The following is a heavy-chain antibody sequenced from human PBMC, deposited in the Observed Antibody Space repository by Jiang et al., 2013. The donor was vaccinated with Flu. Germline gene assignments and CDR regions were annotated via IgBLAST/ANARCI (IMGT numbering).Heavy chain of an antibody. Sequence: QLVESGAEVKKPGASVKVSCRTSGYTFSNHHVHWVRQAPGQGLEWLGRINPNGGSATYIESLQGRFSLSTDTSTNTVYMELTSLRSEDTAVYSCARGSGYFRLIDYWGQGTLVTVSS. CDR3: ARGSGYFRLIDY. J-gene: IGHJ4*02. V-gene: IGHV1-46*03. CDR1: GYTFSNHH. CDR2: INPNGGSA. D-gene: IGHD3-22*01.